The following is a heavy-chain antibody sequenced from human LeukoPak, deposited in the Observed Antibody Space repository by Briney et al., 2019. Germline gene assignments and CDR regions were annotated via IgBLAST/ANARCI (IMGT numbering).Heavy chain of an antibody. CDR1: GFTFSSYW. CDR2: IKQDGSEK. J-gene: IGHJ4*02. CDR3: AKERGSSSWSPSDY. V-gene: IGHV3-7*03. D-gene: IGHD6-13*01. Sequence: GGSLRLSCAASGFTFSSYWMSWVRQAPGKGLEWVANIKQDGSEKYYVDSVKGRFTISRDNAKNSLYLQMNSLRAEDTAVYYCAKERGSSSWSPSDYWGQGTLVTVSS.